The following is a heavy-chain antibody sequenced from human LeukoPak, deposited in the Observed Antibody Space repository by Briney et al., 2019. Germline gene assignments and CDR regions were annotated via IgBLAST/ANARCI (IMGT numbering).Heavy chain of an antibody. D-gene: IGHD1-26*01. CDR2: ISYDGSNK. Sequence: PGGSLRLSCAASGFTFSSYGMPWVRQAPGKGLEWVAVISYDGSNKYYADSVKGRFTISRDNSKNTLYLQMNSLRAEDTAVYYCAKDVVGATTTDYWGQGTLVTVSS. CDR3: AKDVVGATTTDY. CDR1: GFTFSSYG. V-gene: IGHV3-30*18. J-gene: IGHJ4*02.